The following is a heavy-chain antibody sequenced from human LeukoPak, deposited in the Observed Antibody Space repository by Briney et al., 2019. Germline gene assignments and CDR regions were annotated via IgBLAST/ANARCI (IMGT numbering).Heavy chain of an antibody. CDR2: IYYTGST. CDR1: GDSISNYY. V-gene: IGHV4-59*01. Sequence: SETLSLTCTVSGDSISNYYWTWIRQPPGKGLEWIGYIYYTGSTNYNPSLKSRVTISVDTSKNQFSLKLSSVTAADTAVSYCARASGYAEVEYWGQGTLVTVSS. D-gene: IGHD5-12*01. CDR3: ARASGYAEVEY. J-gene: IGHJ4*02.